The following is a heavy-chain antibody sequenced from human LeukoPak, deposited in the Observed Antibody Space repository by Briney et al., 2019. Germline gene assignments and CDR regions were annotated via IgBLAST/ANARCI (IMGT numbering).Heavy chain of an antibody. CDR3: ARGYCSSTSWRLGAVAGRGSYDYYMDV. J-gene: IGHJ6*03. Sequence: ASVKVSCKASGGTFGSYAISWVRQAPGQGLEWMGRIIPTFGTANYAQKFQGRVTITADKSTSTAYMELSSLRSEDTAVYYCARGYCSSTSWRLGAVAGRGSYDYYMDVWGKGTTVTVSS. CDR2: IIPTFGTA. D-gene: IGHD2-2*01. V-gene: IGHV1-69*06. CDR1: GGTFGSYA.